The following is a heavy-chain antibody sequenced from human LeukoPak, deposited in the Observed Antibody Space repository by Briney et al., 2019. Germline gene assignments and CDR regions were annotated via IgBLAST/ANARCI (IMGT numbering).Heavy chain of an antibody. Sequence: SETLSLTCAVYGGSFSGYYWSWIRQPPGKGLEWIGEINHSGSTNYNPSLKSRVTISVDTSKNQFSLKLSSVTAADTAVYYCARRRWLQLTLDYWGQGTLVTVSS. CDR3: ARRRWLQLTLDY. CDR2: INHSGST. CDR1: GGSFSGYY. J-gene: IGHJ4*02. D-gene: IGHD5-24*01. V-gene: IGHV4-34*01.